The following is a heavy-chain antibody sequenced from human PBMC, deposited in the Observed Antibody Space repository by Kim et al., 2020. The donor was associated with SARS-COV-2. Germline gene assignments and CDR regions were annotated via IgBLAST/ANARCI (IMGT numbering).Heavy chain of an antibody. D-gene: IGHD2-15*01. Sequence: ASVKVSCKASGYTFTDYYMHWVRQAPGQGLEWMGRINPKSGGTNYAQKFQGRVTMTRDTSISTAYMELSRLRADDTAVYYCARVRIALGGTPPDYWDQGTLVTVSS. CDR3: ARVRIALGGTPPDY. CDR1: GYTFTDYY. J-gene: IGHJ4*02. CDR2: INPKSGGT. V-gene: IGHV1-2*06.